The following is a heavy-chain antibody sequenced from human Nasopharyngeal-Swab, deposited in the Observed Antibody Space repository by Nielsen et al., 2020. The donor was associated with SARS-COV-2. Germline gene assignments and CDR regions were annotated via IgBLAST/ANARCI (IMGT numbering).Heavy chain of an antibody. J-gene: IGHJ4*02. V-gene: IGHV3-11*04. CDR2: ISSSGSTI. CDR3: ARGGDIVVVVAATDY. Sequence: GGSLRLSCAASGFTFSDYYMSWIRQAPGKGLEWVSYISSSGSTIYYVDSVKGRFTITRDNAKNSLYLQMNSLRAEDTAVYYCARGGDIVVVVAATDYWGQGTLVTVSS. D-gene: IGHD2-15*01. CDR1: GFTFSDYY.